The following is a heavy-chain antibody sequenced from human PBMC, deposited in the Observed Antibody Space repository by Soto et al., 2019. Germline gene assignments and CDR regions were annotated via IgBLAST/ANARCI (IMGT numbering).Heavy chain of an antibody. CDR1: GGSISSSNW. D-gene: IGHD6-13*01. CDR3: ARDIGIAAAGTYYYYGMDV. CDR2: IYHSGST. Sequence: TLSLTCAVSGGSISSSNWWSWVRQPPGKGLEWIGEIYHSGSTNYNPSLKSRVTISVDKSKNQFSLKLSSVTAADTAVYYCARDIGIAAAGTYYYYGMDVWGQGTTVTVSS. V-gene: IGHV4-4*02. J-gene: IGHJ6*02.